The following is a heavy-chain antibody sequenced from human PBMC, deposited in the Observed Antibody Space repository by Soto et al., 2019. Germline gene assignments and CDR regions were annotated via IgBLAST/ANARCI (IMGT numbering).Heavy chain of an antibody. Sequence: SETLSLTCAVYGGSFSGYYWSWIRQPPGKGLEWIGEINHSGSTNYNPSLKSRVTISVDTSKNQFSLKLSSVTAADTAVYYCARWVAAAAWFDPWGPGTLVTVSS. CDR2: INHSGST. CDR3: ARWVAAAAWFDP. V-gene: IGHV4-34*01. J-gene: IGHJ5*02. CDR1: GGSFSGYY. D-gene: IGHD6-13*01.